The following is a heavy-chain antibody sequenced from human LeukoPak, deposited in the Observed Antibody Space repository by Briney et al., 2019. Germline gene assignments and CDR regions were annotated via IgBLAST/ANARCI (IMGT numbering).Heavy chain of an antibody. Sequence: GGSLRLSCAASGFTFSNYAMSWVRQAPGKGLEWVSVIYSGGSTYYADSVKGRFTISRDNSKNTLYLQMNSLRAEDTAVYYCARERYGSGSYYNDYWGQGTLVTVSS. V-gene: IGHV3-66*01. J-gene: IGHJ4*02. D-gene: IGHD3-10*01. CDR1: GFTFSNYA. CDR3: ARERYGSGSYYNDY. CDR2: IYSGGST.